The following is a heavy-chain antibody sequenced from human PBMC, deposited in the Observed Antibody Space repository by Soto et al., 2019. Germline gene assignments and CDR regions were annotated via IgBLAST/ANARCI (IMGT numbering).Heavy chain of an antibody. J-gene: IGHJ6*02. V-gene: IGHV1-2*02. Sequence: GASVKVSCKPSGFTCLGFYLHWLLQAPVQVLDWMGWIKPNTDDTGYAQKFQGRVTLTWDTSSSAGYLDLSRLRSDDTAVYYCARPPYSLEGDGQHYYYGMDLWGLGTTVTV. CDR3: ARPPYSLEGDGQHYYYGMDL. CDR2: IKPNTDDT. CDR1: GFTCLGFY. D-gene: IGHD2-15*01.